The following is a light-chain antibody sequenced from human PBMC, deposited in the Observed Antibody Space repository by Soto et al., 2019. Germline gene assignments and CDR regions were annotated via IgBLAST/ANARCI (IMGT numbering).Light chain of an antibody. CDR2: DAS. CDR3: QQRSNWIT. V-gene: IGKV3-11*01. J-gene: IGKJ5*01. CDR1: QSVGTS. Sequence: IVMTQSPATLYVSAGQRVTLSCRASQSVGTSIAWYQQKPGQAPRXLIYDASNRATGIPARFSGSGSGTDFTLTISSLEPEDFAVYYCQQRSNWITFGQGTRLEIK.